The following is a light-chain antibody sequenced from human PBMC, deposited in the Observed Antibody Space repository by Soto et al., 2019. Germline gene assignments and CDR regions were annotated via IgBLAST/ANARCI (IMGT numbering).Light chain of an antibody. CDR1: QDISNY. J-gene: IGKJ3*01. CDR2: AAS. Sequence: DIQMTQSPSSLSASVGDRVTISCRASQDISNYLAWYQQIPGKAPKLVIYAASTLQSEVQSRFSGSGSGTDFTLTISSLQPEDVATYYCQKYDRVPPSFGPGTQVDL. CDR3: QKYDRVPPS. V-gene: IGKV1-27*01.